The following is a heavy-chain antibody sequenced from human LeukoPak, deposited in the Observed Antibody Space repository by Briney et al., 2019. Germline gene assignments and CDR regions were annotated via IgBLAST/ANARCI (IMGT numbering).Heavy chain of an antibody. CDR3: ARDTDSGYSSLDP. D-gene: IGHD3-22*01. Sequence: ASVKVSCKASGGSFSIYAISWVRQAPGKGLEWMGGFDPEDGETIYAQKFQGRVTMTTDTSTSTAYMELRSLRSDDTAVYYCARDTDSGYSSLDPWGQGTLVTVSS. J-gene: IGHJ5*02. V-gene: IGHV1-18*01. CDR2: FDPEDGET. CDR1: GGSFSIYA.